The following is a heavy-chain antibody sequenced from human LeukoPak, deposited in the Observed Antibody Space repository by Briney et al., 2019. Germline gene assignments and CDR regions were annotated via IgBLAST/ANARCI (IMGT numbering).Heavy chain of an antibody. Sequence: SETLSLTCTVSGGSISSYYYTWIRQPPGKGLEWIGYVYYTGGTNYNPSLKSRVTMSLDTSENQFSLKLRSVTAADTAVYYCATEDAGTSLDNWGQGTLVTVSS. CDR1: GGSISSYY. CDR2: VYYTGGT. CDR3: ATEDAGTSLDN. J-gene: IGHJ4*02. V-gene: IGHV4-59*01. D-gene: IGHD6-13*01.